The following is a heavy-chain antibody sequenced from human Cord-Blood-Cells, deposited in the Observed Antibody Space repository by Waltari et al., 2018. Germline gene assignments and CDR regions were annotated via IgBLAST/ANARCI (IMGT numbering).Heavy chain of an antibody. CDR1: GYTLTELS. CDR3: ATALPVDCSGGSCYDY. CDR2: FEPEEGET. V-gene: IGHV1-24*01. D-gene: IGHD2-15*01. Sequence: QVQLVQSGAEVKKPGASVKVSCKVSGYTLTELSMHWVRQAPGKGLEWMGGFEPEEGETIYEQKFQGKVTMTEDTSTDTAYMELSSLRSEDTAVYYCATALPVDCSGGSCYDYWGQGTLVTVSS. J-gene: IGHJ4*02.